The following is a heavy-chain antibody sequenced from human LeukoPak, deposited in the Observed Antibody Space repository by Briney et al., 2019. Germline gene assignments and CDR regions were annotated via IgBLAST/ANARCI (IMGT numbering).Heavy chain of an antibody. D-gene: IGHD1-26*01. Sequence: PSETLSLTCTVSGGSISSYYWSWIRQPPGKGLEWIGYIYYSGSTNYNPSLKSRVTISVDTSKNQFSLKLSSVTAADTAVYYCARGHSGSYYTHGIDYWGQGTLVTVSS. V-gene: IGHV4-59*01. CDR2: IYYSGST. CDR1: GGSISSYY. J-gene: IGHJ4*02. CDR3: ARGHSGSYYTHGIDY.